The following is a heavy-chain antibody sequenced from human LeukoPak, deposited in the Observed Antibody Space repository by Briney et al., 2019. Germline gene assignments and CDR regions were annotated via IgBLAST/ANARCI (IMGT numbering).Heavy chain of an antibody. CDR3: AKDRTSPRYNWNDFFDY. J-gene: IGHJ4*02. CDR1: GFTFSSYG. D-gene: IGHD1-20*01. Sequence: GRSLRLSCAASGFTFSSYGMHWVRQAPGKRLEWVAVISYDGSNKYYADSVKGRFTISRDNSKNTLYLQMNSLRAEDTAVYYCAKDRTSPRYNWNDFFDYWGQGTLVTVSS. V-gene: IGHV3-30*18. CDR2: ISYDGSNK.